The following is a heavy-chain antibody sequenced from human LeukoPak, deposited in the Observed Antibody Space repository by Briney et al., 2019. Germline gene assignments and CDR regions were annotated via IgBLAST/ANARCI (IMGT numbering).Heavy chain of an antibody. Sequence: PSETLSLTCAVYGGSFSGYYWSWIRQPPGKGLEWIGEINHSGSTNYNPSLKGRVTISVDTSKNQFSLKLSSVTAADTAVYYCARESPMYYDILTGSWFDPWGQGTLVTVSS. CDR3: ARESPMYYDILTGSWFDP. CDR2: INHSGST. J-gene: IGHJ5*02. D-gene: IGHD3-9*01. CDR1: GGSFSGYY. V-gene: IGHV4-34*01.